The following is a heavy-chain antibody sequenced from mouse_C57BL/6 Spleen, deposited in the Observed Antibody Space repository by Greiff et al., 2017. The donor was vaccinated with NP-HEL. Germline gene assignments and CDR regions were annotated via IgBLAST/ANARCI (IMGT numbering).Heavy chain of an antibody. D-gene: IGHD1-1*01. J-gene: IGHJ2*01. CDR2: IYPGDGDT. CDR1: GYAFSSSW. Sequence: VQLQQSGPELVKPGASVKISCKASGYAFSSSWMNWVKQRPGKGLEWIGRIYPGDGDTNYNGKFKGKATLTADKSSSTAYMQLSSLTSEDSAVYFCANILPFDYWGQGTTLTVSS. V-gene: IGHV1-82*01. CDR3: ANILPFDY.